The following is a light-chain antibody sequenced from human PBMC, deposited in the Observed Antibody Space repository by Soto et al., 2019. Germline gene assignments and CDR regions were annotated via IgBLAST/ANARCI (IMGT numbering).Light chain of an antibody. V-gene: IGLV1-44*01. CDR1: SSNIGSHS. J-gene: IGLJ2*01. Sequence: QSALTQSPSASGTPGQRVTISCSGSSSNIGSHSVSWYQQVPGTAPKLLIYINSHRSSGVPDRFSGSKSGISASLAISGLQAEDEADYYCAAWEDSLTGVVFGGGTKVTVL. CDR2: INS. CDR3: AAWEDSLTGVV.